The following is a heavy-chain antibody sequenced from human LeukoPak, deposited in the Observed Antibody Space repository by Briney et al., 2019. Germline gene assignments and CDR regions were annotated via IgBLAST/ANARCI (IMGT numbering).Heavy chain of an antibody. D-gene: IGHD1-26*01. J-gene: IGHJ4*02. Sequence: GASVKVSCTASGYTFTSYGISWVRQAPGQGLEWMGCISAYNGNTNYAQNLQGRFTITTDTSTSTAYMELRSLRSDDTAVYYCARDSRIGSYWIDYWGQGTLVTVSS. CDR2: ISAYNGNT. CDR3: ARDSRIGSYWIDY. V-gene: IGHV1-18*01. CDR1: GYTFTSYG.